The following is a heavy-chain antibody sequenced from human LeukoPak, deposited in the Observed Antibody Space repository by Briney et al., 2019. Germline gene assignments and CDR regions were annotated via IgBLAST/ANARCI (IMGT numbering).Heavy chain of an antibody. J-gene: IGHJ4*02. Sequence: GGSLRLSCAASGFTFSSYAMSWVRQAPGKGLEWVSAISGSGGSTYYADSVKGRFTISRDNSKNTLHLQMNSLKTEDTAVYYCTRDQTPYYWGQGTLVTVSS. CDR1: GFTFSSYA. CDR3: TRDQTPYY. CDR2: ISGSGGST. V-gene: IGHV3-23*01.